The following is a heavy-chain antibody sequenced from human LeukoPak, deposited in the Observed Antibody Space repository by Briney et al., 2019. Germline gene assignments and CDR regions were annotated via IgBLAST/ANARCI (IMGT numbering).Heavy chain of an antibody. J-gene: IGHJ3*02. CDR1: GYSISSGYY. D-gene: IGHD2-15*01. CDR3: ARGVVVVAASPRMGAFDI. Sequence: SETLSLTCTVSGYSISSGYYWGWIRQPPGKGLEWIGSIYHSGSTYYNPSLKSRVTISVDTSKNQFSLKLSSVTAADTAVYYCARGVVVVAASPRMGAFDIWGQGTMVTVSS. V-gene: IGHV4-38-2*02. CDR2: IYHSGST.